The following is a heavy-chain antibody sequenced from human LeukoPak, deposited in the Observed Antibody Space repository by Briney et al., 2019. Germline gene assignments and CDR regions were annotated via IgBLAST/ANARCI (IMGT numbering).Heavy chain of an antibody. V-gene: IGHV1-69*04. CDR1: GGTFSSYA. CDR2: IIPILGIA. J-gene: IGHJ6*02. D-gene: IGHD3-10*01. CDR3: ARSHPTMVRGVKFYYYGMDV. Sequence: ASVKVSCKASGGTFSSYAISWVRQAPGQGLEWMGRIIPILGIANYAQKFQGRVTITADKSTSTAYMELSSLRSEDTAVYYCARSHPTMVRGVKFYYYGMDVWGQGTTVTLSS.